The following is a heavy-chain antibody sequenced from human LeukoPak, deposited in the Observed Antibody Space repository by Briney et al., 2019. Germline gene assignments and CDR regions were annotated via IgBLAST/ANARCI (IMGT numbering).Heavy chain of an antibody. D-gene: IGHD3-22*01. Sequence: GGSLRLSCAASGFTFSSYSMNWVRQAPGKGLEWVSSISSSSSYIYYADSVKGRFTISRDNAKNSLYLQMNSLRAEDTAVYYCARDHRGYYYDSSGYYLDYWGQGTLVTVSS. V-gene: IGHV3-21*01. CDR3: ARDHRGYYYDSSGYYLDY. CDR1: GFTFSSYS. CDR2: ISSSSSYI. J-gene: IGHJ4*02.